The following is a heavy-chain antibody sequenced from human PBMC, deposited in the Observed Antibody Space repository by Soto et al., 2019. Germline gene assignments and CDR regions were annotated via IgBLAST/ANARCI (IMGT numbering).Heavy chain of an antibody. CDR2: INYNGGST. CDR1: GFTFSGYS. Sequence: GWSLRLSCSPLGFTFSGYSMLWVLQAPGKGLQYVSAINYNGGSTSYADSVKGRFIISRDNSKNTIYLQMSSMRPEDTAVYYCARWVYLGNWFDPWGQGSLVTVSS. J-gene: IGHJ5*02. D-gene: IGHD2-8*01. CDR3: ARWVYLGNWFDP. V-gene: IGHV3-64D*06.